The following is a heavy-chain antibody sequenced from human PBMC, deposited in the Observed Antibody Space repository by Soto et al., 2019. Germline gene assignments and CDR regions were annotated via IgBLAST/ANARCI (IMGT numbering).Heavy chain of an antibody. CDR1: GFTFTNYD. CDR2: IGTAGDT. D-gene: IGHD1-1*01. J-gene: IGHJ6*02. Sequence: GGSLRLSCAASGFTFTNYDMHWVRQATGKGLEWVSGIGTAGDTYYPGSVKGRFTISRENAKNSLYLQINSLRVEDTAVYYCARGSVNWNAYYYFGMDVWGQGTTVTVSS. V-gene: IGHV3-13*01. CDR3: ARGSVNWNAYYYFGMDV.